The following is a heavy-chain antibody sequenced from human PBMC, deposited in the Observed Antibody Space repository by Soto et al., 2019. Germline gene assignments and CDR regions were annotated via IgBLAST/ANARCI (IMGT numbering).Heavy chain of an antibody. Sequence: QVQLVQSGAEVKKPGASVKVSCKASGYTFTSYGISWVRQAPGQGLEWMGWISAYNGNTNYAQKLQGRVTMTTDTSTSKAYMELRSLRSDDTAVYYCARDLSDYGDYGTDAFDIWGQGTMVTVSS. CDR1: GYTFTSYG. J-gene: IGHJ3*02. CDR3: ARDLSDYGDYGTDAFDI. CDR2: ISAYNGNT. D-gene: IGHD4-17*01. V-gene: IGHV1-18*01.